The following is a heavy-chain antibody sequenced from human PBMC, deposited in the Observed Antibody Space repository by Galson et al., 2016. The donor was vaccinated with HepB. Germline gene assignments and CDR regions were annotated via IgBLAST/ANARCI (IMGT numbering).Heavy chain of an antibody. CDR2: ISDSEST. D-gene: IGHD2-2*02. V-gene: IGHV4-61*01. CDR1: GGSVSSASHY. CDR3: AKDEGFYNGMDF. J-gene: IGHJ6*02. Sequence: SETLSLTCTVSGGSVSSASHYWSRVRQPTGKGLEWIGYISDSESTNYNPSLKGRVTISLDRSKNQFSLRLNSVIAADTAVYYCAKDEGFYNGMDFWGQGTTVTVSS.